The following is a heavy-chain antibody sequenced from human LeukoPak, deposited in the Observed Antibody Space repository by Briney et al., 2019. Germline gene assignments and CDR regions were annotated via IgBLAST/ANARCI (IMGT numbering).Heavy chain of an antibody. Sequence: SQTLSLTCTVSGGSFSGYLWSWIRQPPGKGLEWIGEINYNGEKTNYNPSLKSRVIMSVDTSKNQFSLKLSSVTAADTAVYYCARGKRWLQFYYFDYWGQGTLVTVSS. V-gene: IGHV4-34*01. J-gene: IGHJ4*02. CDR2: INYNGEKT. CDR1: GGSFSGYL. CDR3: ARGKRWLQFYYFDY. D-gene: IGHD5-24*01.